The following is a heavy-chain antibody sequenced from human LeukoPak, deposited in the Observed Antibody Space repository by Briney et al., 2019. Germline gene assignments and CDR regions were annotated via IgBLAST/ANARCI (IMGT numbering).Heavy chain of an antibody. V-gene: IGHV4-34*01. CDR1: GGSFSGYY. CDR2: INHSGST. Sequence: PSETLSLTCAVYGGSFSGYYWSWIRQPPGKGLEWIGEINHSGSTSYNPSLKSRVTISVDTSKNQFSLKLSSVTAADTAVYYCARSNWFDPWGQGTLVTVSS. CDR3: ARSNWFDP. J-gene: IGHJ5*02.